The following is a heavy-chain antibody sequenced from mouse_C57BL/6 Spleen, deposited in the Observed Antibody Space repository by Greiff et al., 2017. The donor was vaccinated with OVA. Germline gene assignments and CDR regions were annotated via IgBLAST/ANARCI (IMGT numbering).Heavy chain of an antibody. CDR3: TSRYDGFYAMDY. CDR1: GFTFSDAW. J-gene: IGHJ4*01. CDR2: IRNKANNHAT. V-gene: IGHV6-6*01. D-gene: IGHD2-3*01. Sequence: EVHLVESGGGLVQPGGSMKLSCAASGFTFSDAWMDWVRQSPEKGLEWVAEIRNKANNHATYYAESVKGRFTISRDDSKSSVYLQMNSLRAEDTGIYYCTSRYDGFYAMDYWGQGTSVTVSS.